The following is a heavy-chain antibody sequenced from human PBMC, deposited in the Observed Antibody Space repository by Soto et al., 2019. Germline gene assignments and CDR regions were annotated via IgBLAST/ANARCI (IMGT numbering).Heavy chain of an antibody. D-gene: IGHD6-13*01. Sequence: QVQLVESGGGVVQPGRSLRLSCAASGFTFSSYGMHWVRQAPGKGLEWVAVIWYDGSNKYYADSVKGRFTISRDNSKNXLYLQMNSLRAEDTAVYYCARDHSSSFRTRAGFDPWGQGTLVTVSS. J-gene: IGHJ5*02. V-gene: IGHV3-33*01. CDR3: ARDHSSSFRTRAGFDP. CDR1: GFTFSSYG. CDR2: IWYDGSNK.